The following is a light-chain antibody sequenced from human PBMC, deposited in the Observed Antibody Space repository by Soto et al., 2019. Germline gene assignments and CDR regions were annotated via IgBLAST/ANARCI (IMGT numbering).Light chain of an antibody. CDR2: VAS. J-gene: IGKJ4*01. V-gene: IGKV1D-12*01. CDR3: QQYGSSVLT. CDR1: QDINRW. Sequence: DIQMTQSPSSVSASVGDRVTITCRASQDINRWLAWYQQKPGKAPKLLIYVASGLQSGVPSRFSGSGSGTDFTLTISSLQPEDFAVYYCQQYGSSVLTFGGGTKVEIK.